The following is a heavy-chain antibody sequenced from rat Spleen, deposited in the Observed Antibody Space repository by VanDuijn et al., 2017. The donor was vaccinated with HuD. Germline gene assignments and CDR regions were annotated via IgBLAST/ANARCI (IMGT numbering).Heavy chain of an antibody. V-gene: IGHV5-7*01. D-gene: IGHD1-10*01. CDR1: GFTFDDYG. CDR3: TRTVLYNNLGDWFAY. J-gene: IGHJ3*01. Sequence: EVKLVESGGGLVQPGRSLKLSCAASGFTFDDYGMAWVRQAPKNGLEWVASISWGGSSTYYPDNVKGRFTISRDNAKNALSLQMNSLRSEETATYYCTRTVLYNNLGDWFAYWGQGTLVTVSS. CDR2: ISWGGSST.